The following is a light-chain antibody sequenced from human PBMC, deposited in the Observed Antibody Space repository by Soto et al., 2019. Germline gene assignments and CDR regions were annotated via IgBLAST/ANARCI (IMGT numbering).Light chain of an antibody. Sequence: EIVMTQSPATLSVSPGERVTLPCRASQSVSSNLAWYQQKPGQSPRLLIYGASRRDTGIPDRFSGSGSGTHCTLTISRLEPEDFSVYYCLQYDSWPKTFGQGTKVDIK. CDR1: QSVSSN. J-gene: IGKJ1*01. CDR3: LQYDSWPKT. CDR2: GAS. V-gene: IGKV3D-15*01.